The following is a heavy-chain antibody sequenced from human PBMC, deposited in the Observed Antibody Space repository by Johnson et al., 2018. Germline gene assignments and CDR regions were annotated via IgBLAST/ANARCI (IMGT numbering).Heavy chain of an antibody. CDR3: ARDRHFQR. Sequence: VQLVESGGGLVQPGRSLRLSCAASGFTFDDYAMHWVRQAPGKGLEWVSGISWNSGWNSGSIDYADSVKGRFPISRDNAKKSLYLQMNSLRPGDTALYYCARDRHFQRWGQGTLVTVSS. CDR2: ISWNSGWNSGSI. V-gene: IGHV3-9*01. J-gene: IGHJ1*01. CDR1: GFTFDDYA.